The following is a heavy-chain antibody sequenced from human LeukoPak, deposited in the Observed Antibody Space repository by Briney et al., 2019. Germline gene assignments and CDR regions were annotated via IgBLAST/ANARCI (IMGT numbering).Heavy chain of an antibody. CDR3: ARPGKVGATTDAFDI. D-gene: IGHD1-26*01. V-gene: IGHV1-69*05. J-gene: IGHJ3*02. CDR2: IIPIFGTA. Sequence: SVTVSCKASGCSFSSYDISWVRQAPGQGLEWMGGIIPIFGTANYVQKFQGRVTIPTDESTSTAYMELSSLRSEDTAVYYCARPGKVGATTDAFDIWGQGKMVTVSS. CDR1: GCSFSSYD.